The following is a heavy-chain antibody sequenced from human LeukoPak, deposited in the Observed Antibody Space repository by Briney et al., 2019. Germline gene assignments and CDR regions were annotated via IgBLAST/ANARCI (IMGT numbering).Heavy chain of an antibody. Sequence: SVEVSCKASGGTFSSHTISWVRQAPGQGLEWMGRIIPILGIANYAQKFQGRVTITADKSTSTAYMELSSLRSEDTAVYYCARDRRGYDILTGYYGAEYFQHWGQGTLVTVSS. CDR1: GGTFSSHT. CDR3: ARDRRGYDILTGYYGAEYFQH. J-gene: IGHJ1*01. V-gene: IGHV1-69*04. D-gene: IGHD3-9*01. CDR2: IIPILGIA.